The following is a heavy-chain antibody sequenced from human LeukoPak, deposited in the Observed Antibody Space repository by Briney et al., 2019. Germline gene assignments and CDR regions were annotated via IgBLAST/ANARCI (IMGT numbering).Heavy chain of an antibody. CDR1: GYTFINYE. J-gene: IGHJ4*02. CDR3: ARAHTDYDILTGYYEFDY. Sequence: GASVKVSCKASGYTFINYEINWVRQATGHGLEWMGWMNPKSGNTGYAQKFQGRVTMTRNTSISTAYMELSSLRSEDTAVYYCARAHTDYDILTGYYEFDYWGQGTLVTVSS. CDR2: MNPKSGNT. V-gene: IGHV1-8*01. D-gene: IGHD3-9*01.